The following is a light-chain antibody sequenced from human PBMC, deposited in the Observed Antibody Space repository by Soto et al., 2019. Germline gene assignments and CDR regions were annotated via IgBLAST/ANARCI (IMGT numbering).Light chain of an antibody. CDR3: QAWDSSTAV. V-gene: IGLV3-1*01. J-gene: IGLJ2*01. CDR2: QNT. CDR1: KLGDKY. Sequence: SSELTQAPSVSVSPGQTASITCSGDKLGDKYACWYQQKPGQSPVLVIYQNTNRPSGIPERFSGSNSGNTATLTISGTQAMDEADYYCQAWDSSTAVFGGGTKLTVL.